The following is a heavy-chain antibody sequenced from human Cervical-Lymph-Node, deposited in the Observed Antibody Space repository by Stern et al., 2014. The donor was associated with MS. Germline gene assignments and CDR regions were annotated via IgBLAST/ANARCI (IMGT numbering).Heavy chain of an antibody. Sequence: VQLVQSGAEVKKPGASVKVSCKASGYTFTSYYMHWVRQAPGQGLEWMGIINPSGGSTSCAQKFQGRVTMTRDTSTSTVYMELSSLRSEDTAVYYCAREDRRGITIIVVAFDYWGQGPLVTVSS. D-gene: IGHD3-22*01. CDR1: GYTFTSYY. J-gene: IGHJ4*02. CDR2: INPSGGST. CDR3: AREDRRGITIIVVAFDY. V-gene: IGHV1-46*01.